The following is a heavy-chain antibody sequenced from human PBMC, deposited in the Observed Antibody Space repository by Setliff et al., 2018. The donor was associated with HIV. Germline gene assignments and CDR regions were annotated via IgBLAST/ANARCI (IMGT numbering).Heavy chain of an antibody. D-gene: IGHD3-16*01. CDR2: IWYDGSKK. Sequence: GGSLRLSCAASGFTFSRYGIHWVRQAPGKGLEWVAVIWYDGSKKYYEDSVKGRFIISRDNSKKTLYLHMNSLRVEDTAVYYCARAVNWGGTWYYYMDVWGKGTTVTVSS. J-gene: IGHJ6*03. V-gene: IGHV3-33*01. CDR1: GFTFSRYG. CDR3: ARAVNWGGTWYYYMDV.